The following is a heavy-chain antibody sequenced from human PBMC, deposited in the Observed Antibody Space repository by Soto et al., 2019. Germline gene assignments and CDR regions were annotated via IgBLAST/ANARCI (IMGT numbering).Heavy chain of an antibody. CDR2: IIPMLDSA. V-gene: IGHV1-69*12. J-gene: IGHJ6*01. CDR3: ARTYNYDSGGTTYFYYGMDV. CDR1: GGTFDNYA. Sequence: QVQLVQSGAEVKKTGSSVKVSCKASGGTFDNYAITWVRQAPGQGLEWMGGIIPMLDSANYAEKFQDRVTITADESTSTVYMEVSSLRSEDTAMYYCARTYNYDSGGTTYFYYGMDVW. D-gene: IGHD3-22*01.